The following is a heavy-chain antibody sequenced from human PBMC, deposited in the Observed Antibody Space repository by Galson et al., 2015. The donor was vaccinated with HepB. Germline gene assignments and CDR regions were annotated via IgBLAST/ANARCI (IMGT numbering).Heavy chain of an antibody. Sequence: LRLSCAASGFTFSSYAMSWVRQAPGKGLEWVSAISGSGGSTYYADSVKGRFTISRDNSKNTLYLQMNSLRAEDTAVYYCVTGYSSGWRLFDYWGQGTLVTVSS. V-gene: IGHV3-23*01. D-gene: IGHD6-19*01. CDR3: VTGYSSGWRLFDY. J-gene: IGHJ4*02. CDR2: ISGSGGST. CDR1: GFTFSSYA.